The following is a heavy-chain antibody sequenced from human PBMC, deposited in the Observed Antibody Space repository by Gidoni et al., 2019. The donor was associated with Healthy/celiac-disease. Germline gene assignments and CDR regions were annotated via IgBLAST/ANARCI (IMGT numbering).Heavy chain of an antibody. V-gene: IGHV5-51*01. CDR1: GYSFTIYW. D-gene: IGHD3-22*01. CDR3: ARSMYYYDSSGYYSDDAFDI. J-gene: IGHJ3*02. Sequence: EVQLVQSVAEVKKTGESLKISCKGSGYSFTIYWIGWVRQMPGKGLEWMGIISPGDSDTRYSPFFQGQVNISADKSISTAYLQWSSLKASDTAMYYCARSMYYYDSSGYYSDDAFDIWGQGTMVTVSS. CDR2: ISPGDSDT.